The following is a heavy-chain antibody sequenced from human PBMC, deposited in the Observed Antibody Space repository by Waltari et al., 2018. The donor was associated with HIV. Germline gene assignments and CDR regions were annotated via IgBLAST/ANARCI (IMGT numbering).Heavy chain of an antibody. CDR3: ARAGVMVTIAY. Sequence: QVQLQESGPGLVKPSETLSLTCTVSGGSISSYYWSWIRQPPGKGLEWIGYIYYSGSTNYNPSLKSRVTISVDTSKNQFSLKLSSVTAADTAVYYCARAGVMVTIAYWGQGTLVTVSS. J-gene: IGHJ4*02. D-gene: IGHD2-21*02. V-gene: IGHV4-59*01. CDR1: GGSISSYY. CDR2: IYYSGST.